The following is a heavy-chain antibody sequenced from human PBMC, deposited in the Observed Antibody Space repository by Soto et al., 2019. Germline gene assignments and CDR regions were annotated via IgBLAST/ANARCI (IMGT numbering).Heavy chain of an antibody. CDR3: ARPLGVYSSSWYTDYYYYGMDV. D-gene: IGHD6-13*01. V-gene: IGHV1-3*01. CDR1: GYTFTSYA. Sequence: ASVKVSCKASGYTFTSYAMHWVRQAPGQRLEWMGWINAGNGNTKYSQKFQGRVTITRDTSASTAYMELSSLRSEDTAVYYCARPLGVYSSSWYTDYYYYGMDVWGQGTTVPSP. J-gene: IGHJ6*02. CDR2: INAGNGNT.